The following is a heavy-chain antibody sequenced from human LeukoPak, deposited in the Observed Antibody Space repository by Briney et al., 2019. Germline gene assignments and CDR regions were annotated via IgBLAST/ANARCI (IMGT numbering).Heavy chain of an antibody. CDR1: GGSISSSSYY. V-gene: IGHV4-39*07. CDR2: IYYSGST. D-gene: IGHD4-17*01. CDR3: ARDRGGPTVTVFDY. Sequence: SETLSLTCTVSGGSISSSSYYWAWIRQPPGKGLEWIGSIYYSGSTYYNPSLKSRVTISVDTSKNQFSLKLSSVTAADTAVYYCARDRGGPTVTVFDYWGQGTLVTVSS. J-gene: IGHJ4*02.